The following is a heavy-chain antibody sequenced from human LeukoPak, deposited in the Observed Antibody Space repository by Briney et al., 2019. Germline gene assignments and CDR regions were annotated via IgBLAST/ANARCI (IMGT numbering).Heavy chain of an antibody. D-gene: IGHD3-10*01. CDR2: IKSKTDGGTT. Sequence: GGSLRLSCAASGFTFSNAWMSWVRQAPGKGLEWVGRIKSKTDGGTTDYAAPVKGRFTISRDDSKNTLYPQMNSLKTEDTAVYYCTTLQGWFGELYYYYYYMDVWGKGTTVTVSS. V-gene: IGHV3-15*01. J-gene: IGHJ6*03. CDR1: GFTFSNAW. CDR3: TTLQGWFGELYYYYYYMDV.